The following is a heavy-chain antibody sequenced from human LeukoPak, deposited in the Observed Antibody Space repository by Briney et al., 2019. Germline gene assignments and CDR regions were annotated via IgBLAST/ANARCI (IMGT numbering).Heavy chain of an antibody. CDR2: INHSGST. D-gene: IGHD3-22*01. CDR3: ARATRTYYDSSGYPP. V-gene: IGHV4-34*01. CDR1: GGSFSGYY. Sequence: SETLSLTCAVYGGSFSGYYWNWIRQPPGKGLEWIGEINHSGSTNYNPSLKSRVTISVDTSKNQFSLKLSSVTAADTAVYYCARATRTYYDSSGYPPWGQGTLVTVSA. J-gene: IGHJ4*02.